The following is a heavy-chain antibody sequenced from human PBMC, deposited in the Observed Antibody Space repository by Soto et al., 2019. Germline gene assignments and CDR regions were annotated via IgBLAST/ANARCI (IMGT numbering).Heavy chain of an antibody. D-gene: IGHD2-8*01. Sequence: ASVKVSCKASGYTFTIYCISWVRQAPGQGLEWMGWISAYNGNTNYAQSLQGRVTMTTETYTSTAYMEVRSLRSDDSAVYYCARDGSNGGYFDYWGQGTLVSVSS. J-gene: IGHJ4*02. CDR2: ISAYNGNT. V-gene: IGHV1-18*01. CDR1: GYTFTIYC. CDR3: ARDGSNGGYFDY.